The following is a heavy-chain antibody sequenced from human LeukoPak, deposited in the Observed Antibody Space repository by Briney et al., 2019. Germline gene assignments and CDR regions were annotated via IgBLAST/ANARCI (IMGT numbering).Heavy chain of an antibody. CDR2: ISYDGSNK. J-gene: IGHJ4*02. V-gene: IGHV3-30*18. D-gene: IGHD2-2*02. Sequence: GGSLRLSCAASGFTFSDYAMHWVRQAPGKGLEWVAVISYDGSNKYYADSVKGRFTISRDNSKNTLYLQMNSLRTDDTAVYHCAKAGCSSTSCYTNCWGRGTLVTVSP. CDR1: GFTFSDYA. CDR3: AKAGCSSTSCYTNC.